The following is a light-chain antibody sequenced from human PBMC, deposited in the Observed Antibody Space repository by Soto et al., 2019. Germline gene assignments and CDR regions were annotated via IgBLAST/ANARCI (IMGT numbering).Light chain of an antibody. J-gene: IGLJ2*01. CDR1: DIRTRS. Sequence: SYELTQPPSLSVAPGQTATITCGGDDIRTRSVHWYQQKPSQAPVLVVYDDSDSVIPERFSGSNSGNTATLTIGRAEAGDEADYYCQVWDFVTDHAVFGGGTQLTVL. CDR3: QVWDFVTDHAV. V-gene: IGLV3-21*02. CDR2: DDS.